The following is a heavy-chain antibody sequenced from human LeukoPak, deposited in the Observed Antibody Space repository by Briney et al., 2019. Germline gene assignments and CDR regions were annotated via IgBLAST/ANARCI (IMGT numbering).Heavy chain of an antibody. V-gene: IGHV1-69*04. D-gene: IGHD3-22*01. J-gene: IGHJ6*02. CDR2: IIPILGIA. CDR3: ASPGGYDSSGYPLDYYGMDV. Sequence: SVKVSCKACGGTFSSYAISLVRQAPGQGLEWMGRIIPILGIANYAQKFQGRVTITADKSASTAYMELSSLRSEDTAVYYCASPGGYDSSGYPLDYYGMDVWGRGTTVTVSS. CDR1: GGTFSSYA.